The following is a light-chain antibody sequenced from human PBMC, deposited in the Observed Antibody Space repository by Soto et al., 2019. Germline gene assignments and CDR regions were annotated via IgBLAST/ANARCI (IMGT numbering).Light chain of an antibody. Sequence: EIGLTQSACTLSVSPGERATLSCRASQSVSSSYLAWYQQKPGQAPRLLIYGASSRATGIPDRFSGSGSGTDFTLTISRLEPEDFTVYYCQQYGSSPETFGQGTKVDI. CDR3: QQYGSSPET. CDR1: QSVSSSY. CDR2: GAS. V-gene: IGKV3-20*01. J-gene: IGKJ1*01.